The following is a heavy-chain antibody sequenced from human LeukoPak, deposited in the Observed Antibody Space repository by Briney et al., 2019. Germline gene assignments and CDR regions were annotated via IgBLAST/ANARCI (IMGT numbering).Heavy chain of an antibody. CDR3: AIKADGYNGGFDY. CDR2: IYSCGST. J-gene: IGHJ4*02. CDR1: GFTVSSNY. Sequence: GGSLRLSCAASGFTVSSNYMSWVRQPPGKGLEWLSVIYSCGSTDYADSVKGRFTISRDNSKNTLYLQMNSLRAEDTAVYYCAIKADGYNGGFDYWGQGTLVTVSS. D-gene: IGHD5-24*01. V-gene: IGHV3-66*01.